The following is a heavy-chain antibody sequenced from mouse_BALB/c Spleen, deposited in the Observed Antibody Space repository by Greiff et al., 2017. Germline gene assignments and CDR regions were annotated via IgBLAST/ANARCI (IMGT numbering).Heavy chain of an antibody. Sequence: EVNVVESGGGLVKPGGSLKLSCAASGFTFSSYAMSWVRQSPEKRLEWVAEISSGGSYTYYPDTVTGRFTISRDNAKNTLYLEMSSLRSEDTAMYYCARWDLPGWGQGTSVTVSS. J-gene: IGHJ4*01. CDR1: GFTFSSYA. V-gene: IGHV5-9-4*01. D-gene: IGHD4-1*01. CDR2: ISSGGSYT. CDR3: ARWDLPG.